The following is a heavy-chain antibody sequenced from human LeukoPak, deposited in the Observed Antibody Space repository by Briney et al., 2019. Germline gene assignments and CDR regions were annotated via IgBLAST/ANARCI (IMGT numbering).Heavy chain of an antibody. Sequence: PGGSLRLSCAASGFTFSSYEMNWVRQAPGKGLEWVSYISSSGSTIYYADSVKGRFTISRDNAKNSLYLQMNSLRTEDTAVYYCAKDLDHDYDDYGLDYWGQGTLVTVSS. CDR2: ISSSGSTI. D-gene: IGHD4-17*01. V-gene: IGHV3-48*03. J-gene: IGHJ4*02. CDR1: GFTFSSYE. CDR3: AKDLDHDYDDYGLDY.